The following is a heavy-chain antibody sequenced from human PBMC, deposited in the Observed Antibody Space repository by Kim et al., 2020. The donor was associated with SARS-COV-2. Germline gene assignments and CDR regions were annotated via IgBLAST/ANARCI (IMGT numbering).Heavy chain of an antibody. CDR1: GGSISSYY. V-gene: IGHV4-59*13. CDR2: IYYSGST. J-gene: IGHJ4*02. CDR3: ARVFGGNSKDFDY. Sequence: SETLSLTCTVSGGSISSYYWSWIRQPPGKGLEWIGYIYYSGSTNYNPSLKSRVTISVDTSKNQFSLKLSSVTAADTAVYYCARVFGGNSKDFDYWGQGTLVTVSS. D-gene: IGHD2-21*02.